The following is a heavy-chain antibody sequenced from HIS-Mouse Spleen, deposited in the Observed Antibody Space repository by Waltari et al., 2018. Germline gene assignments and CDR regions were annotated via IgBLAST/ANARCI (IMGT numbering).Heavy chain of an antibody. J-gene: IGHJ3*02. D-gene: IGHD3-3*01. CDR1: GFTFSSYW. CDR2: INSDGSST. Sequence: EVQLVESGGGLVQPGGSLRLSCAASGFTFSSYWLHWVRQASGRGLVWVSRINSDGSSTSYADSVKGRFTISRDNAKNTLYLQMNSLRAEDTAVYYCARDLYYDFWSGYDAFDIWGQGTMVTVSS. V-gene: IGHV3-74*01. CDR3: ARDLYYDFWSGYDAFDI.